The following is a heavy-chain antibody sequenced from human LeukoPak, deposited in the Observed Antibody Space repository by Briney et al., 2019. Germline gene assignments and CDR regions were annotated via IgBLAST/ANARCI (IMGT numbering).Heavy chain of an antibody. V-gene: IGHV4-4*07. J-gene: IGHJ6*03. Sequence: PSETLSLTCTVSGGPIYSYYWSWIRQTAGKGLEWIGRLYPGVSTDYNPSLKSRVTMSVDTSKNQFVLNLGAVTAADTAVYYCARLKFYDSTGYTPGHYMDVWGKGTTVTVSS. D-gene: IGHD3-22*01. CDR2: LYPGVST. CDR1: GGPIYSYY. CDR3: ARLKFYDSTGYTPGHYMDV.